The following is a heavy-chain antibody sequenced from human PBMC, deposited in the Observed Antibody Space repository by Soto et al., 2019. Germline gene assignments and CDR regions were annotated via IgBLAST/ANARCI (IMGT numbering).Heavy chain of an antibody. D-gene: IGHD5-12*01. Sequence: GGSLRLSCAASGFTFSSYGMHWVRQAPGKGLEWVAVMSYDGSNKYYADSVKGRFTISRDNSKNTLYLQMNSLRAEDTAVYYCAKPLRGYSGYYNFDYCGQGTLVTVSP. V-gene: IGHV3-30*18. CDR1: GFTFSSYG. CDR3: AKPLRGYSGYYNFDY. CDR2: MSYDGSNK. J-gene: IGHJ4*02.